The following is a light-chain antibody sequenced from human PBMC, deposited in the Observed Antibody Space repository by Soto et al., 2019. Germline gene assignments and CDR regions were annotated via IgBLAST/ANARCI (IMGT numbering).Light chain of an antibody. CDR2: ATS. CDR3: QQYGSSPPMYT. J-gene: IGKJ2*01. CDR1: QSVDNRY. Sequence: ELVFRQSPDTLYLSPGETATLSCRAAQSVDNRYLAWYQQKPGQAPRLLIYATSRRATGIPDRFSGSGSGTDFTLTISRLEPEDFSVYYCQQYGSSPPMYTFGQGTNLEVK. V-gene: IGKV3-20*01.